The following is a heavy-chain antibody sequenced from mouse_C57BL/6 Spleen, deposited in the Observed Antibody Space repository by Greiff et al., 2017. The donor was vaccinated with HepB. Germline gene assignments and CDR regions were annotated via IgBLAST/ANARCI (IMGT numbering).Heavy chain of an antibody. V-gene: IGHV1-15*01. CDR2: IDPETGGT. CDR1: GYTFTDYE. J-gene: IGHJ3*01. CDR3: TREGFAY. Sequence: VQLPQSGAELVRPGASVTLSCKASGYTFTDYEMHWVKQTPVHGLEWIGAIDPETGGTAYNQKFKGKAILTADKSSSTAYMELRSLTSEDSAVYYCTREGFAYWGQGTLVTVSA.